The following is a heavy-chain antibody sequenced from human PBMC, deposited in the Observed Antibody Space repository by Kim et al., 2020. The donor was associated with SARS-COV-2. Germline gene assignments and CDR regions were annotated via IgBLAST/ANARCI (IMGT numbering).Heavy chain of an antibody. V-gene: IGHV1-3*01. D-gene: IGHD2-2*02. Sequence: ASVKVSCKVSGYTFTTYAMHWVRQAPGQRLEWMGWITGGNGNTKYSQEFQGRVTITRDTSASTAYMDLSSLRYEDTAVYYCATGYCSSTRCYSLFDFWGQGTLVT. CDR3: ATGYCSSTRCYSLFDF. CDR2: ITGGNGNT. J-gene: IGHJ4*02. CDR1: GYTFTTYA.